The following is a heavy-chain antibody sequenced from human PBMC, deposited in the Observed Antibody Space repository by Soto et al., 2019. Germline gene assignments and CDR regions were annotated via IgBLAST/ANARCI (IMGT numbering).Heavy chain of an antibody. D-gene: IGHD1-20*01. Sequence: PGGSLRLSCAASGFTFSSYWMSWVRQAPGKGLEWVANIKQDGSEKYYVDSVKGRFTISRDNAKNSLYLQMNSLRAEDTAVYYCARDLYNWNYYGMDVWGQGTTVTVSS. CDR3: ARDLYNWNYYGMDV. CDR1: GFTFSSYW. V-gene: IGHV3-7*01. J-gene: IGHJ6*02. CDR2: IKQDGSEK.